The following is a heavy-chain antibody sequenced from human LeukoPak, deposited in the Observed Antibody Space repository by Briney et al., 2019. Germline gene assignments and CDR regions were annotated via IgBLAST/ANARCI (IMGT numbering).Heavy chain of an antibody. V-gene: IGHV4-59*01. CDR3: ARGVRNFDY. CDR2: IYYSGST. CDR1: GFTFSSYG. Sequence: PGGTLRLSCAASGFTFSSYGMSWVRQAPGKGLEWIGYIYYSGSTNYNPSLKSRVTISVDTSKNQFSLKLSSVTAADTAVYYCARGVRNFDYWGQGTLVTVSS. D-gene: IGHD4/OR15-4a*01. J-gene: IGHJ4*02.